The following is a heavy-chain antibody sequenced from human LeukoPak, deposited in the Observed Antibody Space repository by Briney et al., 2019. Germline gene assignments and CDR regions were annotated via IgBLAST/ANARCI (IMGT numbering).Heavy chain of an antibody. V-gene: IGHV3-7*01. CDR2: INKDGTEK. J-gene: IGHJ4*02. D-gene: IGHD5-24*01. CDR3: ARNRGWQQFDY. CDR1: GFTFSNAW. Sequence: AGGSLRLSCAASGFTFSNAWMSWVRQAPGKGLEWVANINKDGTEKNYLESVKGRFTISRDNAKNSLYLQMSNLRAEDTAVYYCARNRGWQQFDYWGQGTLVTVSS.